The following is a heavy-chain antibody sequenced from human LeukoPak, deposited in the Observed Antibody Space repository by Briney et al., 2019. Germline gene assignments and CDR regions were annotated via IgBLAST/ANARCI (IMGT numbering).Heavy chain of an antibody. V-gene: IGHV3-30*18. Sequence: HSGGSLRLSCAASGFTFSSYGMHWVRQAPGKGLEWVAVISYDGSNKYYADSVKGRFTISRDNSKNTLYLQMNSLRAEDTAVYYCAKDSRRYYYDSSGYYPEDIWGQGTMVTVSS. J-gene: IGHJ3*02. D-gene: IGHD3-22*01. CDR1: GFTFSSYG. CDR3: AKDSRRYYYDSSGYYPEDI. CDR2: ISYDGSNK.